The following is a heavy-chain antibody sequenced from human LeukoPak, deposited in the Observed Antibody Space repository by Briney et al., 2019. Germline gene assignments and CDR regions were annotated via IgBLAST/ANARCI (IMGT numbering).Heavy chain of an antibody. Sequence: PGGSLRLSCAASGFTFSSYWMHWVRQAPGKGLEWVAFLRYDGSDTYYSDSVEGRFTISRNNSKNTLYLQMNSLRPEDTAVYFCAKGFCSGTSCLYFDYWGQGTLVTVSS. J-gene: IGHJ4*02. D-gene: IGHD2-2*01. CDR2: LRYDGSDT. V-gene: IGHV3-30*02. CDR3: AKGFCSGTSCLYFDY. CDR1: GFTFSSYW.